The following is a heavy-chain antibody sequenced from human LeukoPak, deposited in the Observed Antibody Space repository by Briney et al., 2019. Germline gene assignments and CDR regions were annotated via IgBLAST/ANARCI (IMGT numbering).Heavy chain of an antibody. CDR2: ISSRSSTI. CDR3: ARDRGGSYSAIDY. J-gene: IGHJ4*02. Sequence: EGSVRLSCAASGFTYSSYSMNWVRQAPWKELAWVSFISSRSSTIYDADAVKGRFTIARDNAKNSLYLQMNSLKAEDTAVYYCARDRGGSYSAIDYWGQGTLVTVSS. V-gene: IGHV3-48*04. CDR1: GFTYSSYS. D-gene: IGHD1-26*01.